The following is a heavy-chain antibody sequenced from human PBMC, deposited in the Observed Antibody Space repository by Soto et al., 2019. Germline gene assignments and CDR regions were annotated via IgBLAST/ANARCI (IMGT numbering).Heavy chain of an antibody. CDR1: GFTFSSYG. Sequence: PGGSLRLSCAASGFTFSSYGMHWVRQAPGKGLEWVAVIWYDGSNKYYADSVKGRFTISRDNSKNTLYLQMNSLRAEDTAVYYCARDQVATISGHHSSGYYYYYYMDVWGKGTTVTVSS. V-gene: IGHV3-33*01. D-gene: IGHD5-12*01. CDR2: IWYDGSNK. J-gene: IGHJ6*03. CDR3: ARDQVATISGHHSSGYYYYYYMDV.